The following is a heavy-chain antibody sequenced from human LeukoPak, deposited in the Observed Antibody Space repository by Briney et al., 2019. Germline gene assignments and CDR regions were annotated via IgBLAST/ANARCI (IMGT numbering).Heavy chain of an antibody. Sequence: PGGSLRLSCAASGFTFSNYWMGWVRQAPGKGLEWVANIKQDGSEKRYVDPVKGRFTISRDNSKNTLYLQMNSLRAEDTAVYYCAREKFRLGGDYWGQGTLVTVSS. CDR2: IKQDGSEK. CDR1: GFTFSNYW. V-gene: IGHV3-7*01. CDR3: AREKFRLGGDY. J-gene: IGHJ4*02. D-gene: IGHD3-16*01.